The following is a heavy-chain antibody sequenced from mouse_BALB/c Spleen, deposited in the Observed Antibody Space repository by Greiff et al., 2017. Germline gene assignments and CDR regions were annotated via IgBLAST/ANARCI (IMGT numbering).Heavy chain of an antibody. CDR2: INPGSGGT. CDR3: ARARVRYDYYFDY. V-gene: IGHV1-54*01. J-gene: IGHJ2*01. CDR1: GYAFTNYL. Sequence: QVQLKESGAELVRPGTSVKVSCKASGYAFTNYLIEWVKQRPGQGLEWIGVINPGSGGTNYNEKFKGKATLTADKSSSTAYMQLSSLTSDDSAVYFCARARVRYDYYFDYWGQGTTLTVSS. D-gene: IGHD2-14*01.